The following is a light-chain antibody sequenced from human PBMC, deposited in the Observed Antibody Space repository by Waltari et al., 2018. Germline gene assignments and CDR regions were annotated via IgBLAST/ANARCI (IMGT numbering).Light chain of an antibody. V-gene: IGLV2-11*01. Sequence: QSALTQPRSVSGSPGQSVTISCTGTSSDVGTYDRVSWYQQSPGKAPKLMIYDVSKRASAVPSRFSGSKSGNTASLTISGLQAEDEADYYCCSYAGAYTYVFGTGTKVTVL. CDR3: CSYAGAYTYV. J-gene: IGLJ1*01. CDR1: SSDVGTYDR. CDR2: DVS.